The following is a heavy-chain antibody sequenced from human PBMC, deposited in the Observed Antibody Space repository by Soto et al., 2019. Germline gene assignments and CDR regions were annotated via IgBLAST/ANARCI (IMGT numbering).Heavy chain of an antibody. CDR3: AKAGAGVANFDY. Sequence: GSLRLSCAASGXTFSTNSMHWVRQAPGKGLVWVSRINSDGTKEAYADYVQGRFNISRENAKNTLYLQMNSLTGDDTAVYFCAKAGAGVANFDYWGQGSLVTVSA. CDR2: INSDGTKE. J-gene: IGHJ4*02. CDR1: GXTFSTNS. V-gene: IGHV3-74*01. D-gene: IGHD3-3*01.